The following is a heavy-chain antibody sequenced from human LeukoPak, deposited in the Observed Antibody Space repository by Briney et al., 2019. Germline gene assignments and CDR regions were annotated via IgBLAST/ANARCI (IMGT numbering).Heavy chain of an antibody. J-gene: IGHJ4*02. Sequence: PGGSLRLSCEASGFTFSNYWMQWVRQAPGKGLEWVANIKQDGSVEYYVDSVKGRFTISRDNAKNSLYLQMNSLRGEDTAVYYCARAPRPGFWSGYCEYWGQGTLVTVSS. V-gene: IGHV3-7*01. CDR3: ARAPRPGFWSGYCEY. CDR1: GFTFSNYW. CDR2: IKQDGSVE. D-gene: IGHD3-3*01.